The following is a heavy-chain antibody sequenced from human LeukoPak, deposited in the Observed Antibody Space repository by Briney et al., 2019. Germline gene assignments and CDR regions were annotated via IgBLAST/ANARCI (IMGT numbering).Heavy chain of an antibody. J-gene: IGHJ4*02. CDR2: IKQDGSEK. Sequence: GGSLRLSCAASGFTFSSYWMSWVRQAPGKGLEWVANIKQDGSEKYYVDSVKGRFTISRDNAKNSLYLQMISLRAEDTAVYYCARDYYDSSGYYLFDYWGQGTLVTVSS. CDR1: GFTFSSYW. V-gene: IGHV3-7*01. CDR3: ARDYYDSSGYYLFDY. D-gene: IGHD3-22*01.